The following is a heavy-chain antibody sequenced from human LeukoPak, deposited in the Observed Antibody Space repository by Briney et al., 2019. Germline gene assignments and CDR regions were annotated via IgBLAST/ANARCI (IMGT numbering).Heavy chain of an antibody. Sequence: HPGGSLRLSCTASGFTFGDYAMSWFRQAPGKGLEWVGFIRSRAYGGTTEYSAAVKGRFTISRDDSKSFAYLQINSLKPEDTAVYYCTREAKNNYDLWGRGTLVTVSS. CDR1: GFTFGDYA. CDR2: IRSRAYGGTT. V-gene: IGHV3-49*03. J-gene: IGHJ2*01. CDR3: TREAKNNYDL. D-gene: IGHD5-24*01.